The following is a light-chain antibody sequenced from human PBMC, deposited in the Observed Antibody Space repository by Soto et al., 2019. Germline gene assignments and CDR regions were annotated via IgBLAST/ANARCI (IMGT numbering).Light chain of an antibody. V-gene: IGKV3-11*01. Sequence: IVLTQSPATLSFSPGERATLSCRASQSVSSYLAWYQQKPGQAPRLLIYDASNRTTGIPARFSGSGSGTDFTLPISSLEPEDFAVYYCQQRSNWPPITFGQGTRLEIK. CDR2: DAS. J-gene: IGKJ5*01. CDR3: QQRSNWPPIT. CDR1: QSVSSY.